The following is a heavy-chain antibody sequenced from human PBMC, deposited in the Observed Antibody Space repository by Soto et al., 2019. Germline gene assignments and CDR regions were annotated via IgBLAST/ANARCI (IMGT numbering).Heavy chain of an antibody. V-gene: IGHV1-18*01. J-gene: IGHJ6*02. CDR3: ARVGSIQGYCSSTSCYASYYGMDV. CDR2: ISPYNGNT. Sequence: ASVKVSCKASGYIFVNYGIAWVRQAPGQGLEWMGWISPYNGNTNYAQKLQGRVTMTTDTSTSTAYMELRSLRSDDTAVYYCARVGSIQGYCSSTSCYASYYGMDVWGQGTTVTVSS. D-gene: IGHD2-2*01. CDR1: GYIFVNYG.